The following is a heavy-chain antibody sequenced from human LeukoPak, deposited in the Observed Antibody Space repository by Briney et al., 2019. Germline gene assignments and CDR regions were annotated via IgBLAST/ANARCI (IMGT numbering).Heavy chain of an antibody. D-gene: IGHD3-16*01. J-gene: IGHJ4*02. CDR3: AKGYDYVWGSPRSFDY. CDR2: ISSSSSYI. Sequence: GGSLRLSCAASGFTFSRYSMNWVRQAPGKGLEWVSSISSSSSYIYYADSVKGRFTISRDNAKNSLYLQMNRLRAEDTAVYYCAKGYDYVWGSPRSFDYWGQGTLVTVSS. V-gene: IGHV3-21*01. CDR1: GFTFSRYS.